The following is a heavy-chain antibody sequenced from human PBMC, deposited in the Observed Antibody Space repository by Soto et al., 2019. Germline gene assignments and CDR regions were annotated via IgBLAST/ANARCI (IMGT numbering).Heavy chain of an antibody. Sequence: ASVKVYCKASGSTISSYAISWVRQALGQGLEWMGGIIPIFGTANYAQKFLGRVTITADESTSTPYMEMSSLRSEDMAVYYCARHRAVAGTNYFDYWGQRTLVTFSS. CDR2: IIPIFGTA. J-gene: IGHJ4*02. V-gene: IGHV1-69*13. D-gene: IGHD6-19*01. CDR3: ARHRAVAGTNYFDY. CDR1: GSTISSYA.